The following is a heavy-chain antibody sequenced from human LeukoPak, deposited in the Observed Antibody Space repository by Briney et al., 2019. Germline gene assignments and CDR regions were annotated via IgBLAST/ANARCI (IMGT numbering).Heavy chain of an antibody. V-gene: IGHV3-66*03. Sequence: PGGSLRLSCAASGFTVSSNYMSWVRQAPGKGLEWVSVIYSSGSTYYADSVKGRFTISRDNSKNTLHLQMNTLRAEDTAVYYCAKTLWFRALDAFDIWGQGTMVTVSS. CDR3: AKTLWFRALDAFDI. D-gene: IGHD3-10*01. CDR1: GFTVSSNY. J-gene: IGHJ3*02. CDR2: IYSSGST.